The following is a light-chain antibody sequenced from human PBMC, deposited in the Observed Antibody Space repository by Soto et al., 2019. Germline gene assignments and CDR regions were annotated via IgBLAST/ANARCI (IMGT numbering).Light chain of an antibody. CDR3: LLYYGGVVI. J-gene: IGLJ2*01. Sequence: QTVVTQGPSLTVSPGGTVTLTCASSTGAVTSAYYPNWFQQKPGQAPRALIYSSSNKHFWTPARFSGSLLGGKAALTLSGVQPEDEAEYYCLLYYGGVVIFGGGTKVTVL. V-gene: IGLV7-43*01. CDR2: SSS. CDR1: TGAVTSAYY.